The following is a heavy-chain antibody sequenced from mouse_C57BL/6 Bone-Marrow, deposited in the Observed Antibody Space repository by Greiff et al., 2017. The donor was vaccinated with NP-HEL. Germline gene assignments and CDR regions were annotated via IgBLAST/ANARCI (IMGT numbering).Heavy chain of an antibody. CDR2: IHPNSGST. V-gene: IGHV1-64*01. J-gene: IGHJ1*03. Sequence: QVQLKQPGAELVKPGASVKLSCKASGYTFTSYWMHWVKQRPGQGLEWIGMIHPNSGSTNYNEKFKSKATLTVDKSSSTAYMQLSSLTSEDSAVYYCARNYGSSSWYFDVWGTGTTVTVSS. CDR3: ARNYGSSSWYFDV. CDR1: GYTFTSYW. D-gene: IGHD1-1*01.